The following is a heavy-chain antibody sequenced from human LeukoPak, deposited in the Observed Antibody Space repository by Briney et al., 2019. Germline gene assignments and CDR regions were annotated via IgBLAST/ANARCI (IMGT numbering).Heavy chain of an antibody. CDR3: ARDEPSVALDY. D-gene: IGHD6-19*01. Sequence: ASVKVSCKASGYTFTSYGISWVRQAPGQGLEWMGWISAYNGNTNYAQKLQGRVTMTTDTSTSTAYMELSRLRPDDTAVYYCARDEPSVALDYWGQGTLVTVSS. J-gene: IGHJ4*02. CDR2: ISAYNGNT. CDR1: GYTFTSYG. V-gene: IGHV1-18*01.